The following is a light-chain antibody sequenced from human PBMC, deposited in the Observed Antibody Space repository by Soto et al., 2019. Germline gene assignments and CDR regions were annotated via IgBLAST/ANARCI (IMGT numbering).Light chain of an antibody. CDR1: SSDIGGYNY. CDR2: EVS. Sequence: QPVLTQPPSASGSPGQSVTISCTGTSSDIGGYNYVSWYQQHPGKAPKLIFYEVSKRPSGVPDRFSGSKSGNTASLTVSGLQSEDEADYYCSSYAGTKHYVFGTGTKVTVL. CDR3: SSYAGTKHYV. V-gene: IGLV2-8*01. J-gene: IGLJ1*01.